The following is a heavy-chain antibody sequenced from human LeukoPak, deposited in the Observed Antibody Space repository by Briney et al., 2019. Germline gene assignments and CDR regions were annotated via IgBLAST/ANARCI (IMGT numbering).Heavy chain of an antibody. CDR3: ASYDFWSGYHPYYFDY. CDR2: ISSSSSTI. Sequence: GGSLRLSCAASGFTFSSYSMNWVRQAPGKGLEWVSYISSSSSTIYYADSVKGRFTISRDNAKNSLYLQMNSLRAEDTAVYYCASYDFWSGYHPYYFDYWGQGTLVTVSS. D-gene: IGHD3-3*01. J-gene: IGHJ4*02. V-gene: IGHV3-48*01. CDR1: GFTFSSYS.